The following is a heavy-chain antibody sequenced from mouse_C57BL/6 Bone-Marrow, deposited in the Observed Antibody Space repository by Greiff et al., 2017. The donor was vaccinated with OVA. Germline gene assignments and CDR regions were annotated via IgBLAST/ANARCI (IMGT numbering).Heavy chain of an antibody. J-gene: IGHJ1*03. D-gene: IGHD4-1*01. V-gene: IGHV8-12*01. CDR2: IYWDDDK. CDR1: GYSLSTSGMG. CDR3: ARRPWAYFDV. Sequence: QVNLKVSGPGISQSSQTLSLTCSFSGYSLSTSGMGVSWIRQPSGKGLEWLAHIYWDDDKRYHPSLQSRLTISKDTSRNQVLLKITIVDTADTATYYCARRPWAYFDVWGTGTTVTVSS.